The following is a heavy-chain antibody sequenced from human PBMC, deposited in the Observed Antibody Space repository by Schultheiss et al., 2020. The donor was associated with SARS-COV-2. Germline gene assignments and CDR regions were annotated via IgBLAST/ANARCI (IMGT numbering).Heavy chain of an antibody. J-gene: IGHJ6*02. Sequence: SETLSLTCAVYGGSFSGYYWSWIHQPPGKGLEWIGYIYHSGSTYYNPSLKSRVTISVDTSKNQFSLKLSSVTAADTAVYYCARDRTLYGDYVPYYYGMDVWGQGTTVTVSS. CDR2: IYHSGST. V-gene: IGHV4-34*01. CDR1: GGSFSGYY. CDR3: ARDRTLYGDYVPYYYGMDV. D-gene: IGHD4-17*01.